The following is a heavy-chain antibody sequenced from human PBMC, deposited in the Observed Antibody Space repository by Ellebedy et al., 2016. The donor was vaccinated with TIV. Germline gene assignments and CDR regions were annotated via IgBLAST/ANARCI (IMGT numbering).Heavy chain of an antibody. CDR3: ARELTGYYVGY. V-gene: IGHV3-21*01. Sequence: PGGSLRPSCAASGFTFSSYSLNWVRQAPGKGLEWVSSISTISSYADSVRGRFTISRESAKNSFYLQMNSLRAEDTAVYYCARELTGYYVGYWGQGTLVTVSS. J-gene: IGHJ4*02. D-gene: IGHD3-9*01. CDR2: ISTISS. CDR1: GFTFSSYS.